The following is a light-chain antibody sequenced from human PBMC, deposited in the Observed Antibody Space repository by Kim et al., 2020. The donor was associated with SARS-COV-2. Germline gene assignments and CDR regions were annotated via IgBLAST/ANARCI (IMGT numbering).Light chain of an antibody. V-gene: IGKV3-20*01. CDR2: DAS. J-gene: IGKJ1*01. CDR1: QTIATSH. CDR3: QQYGTSPRT. Sequence: VVLTQSPGTLSLSPGERATLSCRASQTIATSHLAWYQQQPGQAPRLLIYDASSRATGIPGRFSGSGSGTDFTLTINRLEPEDFAVYYCQQYGTSPRTFGQGTKVDIK.